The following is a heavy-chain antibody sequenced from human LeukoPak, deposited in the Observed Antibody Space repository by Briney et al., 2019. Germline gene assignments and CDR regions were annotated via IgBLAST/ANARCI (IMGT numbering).Heavy chain of an antibody. V-gene: IGHV3-53*01. CDR1: GFTVSSNY. CDR3: ARVRWGSYRYIDY. J-gene: IGHJ4*02. D-gene: IGHD3-16*02. CDR2: IYSGGST. Sequence: GGSLRLSCAASGFTVSSNYMSWVRQAPGKGLEWVSVIYSGGSTYYADSVKGRFTISRDNSKNTLYLQMNSLRAEDTAVYYCARVRWGSYRYIDYWGQGTLVTVSS.